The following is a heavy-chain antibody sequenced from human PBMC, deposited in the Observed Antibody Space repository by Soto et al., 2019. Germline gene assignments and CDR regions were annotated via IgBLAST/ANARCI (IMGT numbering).Heavy chain of an antibody. CDR3: AKDEISKTIRGDDFNF. CDR2: ISYDGSYQ. V-gene: IGHV3-30*18. Sequence: PGGSLRLSCAASGFTFSSDGMHWVRQAPGKGLEWVAVISYDGSYQYYVDSVKGRFTISRDNSKNTLYLQMNSLRAEDTAVYYCAKDEISKTIRGDDFNFRGQGTMVTVSS. J-gene: IGHJ3*01. CDR1: GFTFSSDG. D-gene: IGHD1-7*01.